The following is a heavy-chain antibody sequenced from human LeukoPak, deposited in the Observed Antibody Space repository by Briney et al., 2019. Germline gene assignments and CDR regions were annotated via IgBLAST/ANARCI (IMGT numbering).Heavy chain of an antibody. J-gene: IGHJ4*02. V-gene: IGHV1-2*04. D-gene: IGHD6-13*01. CDR2: INPNSGGT. Sequence: ASVKVSCKASGYTFTSYGISWVRQAPGQGLEWMGWINPNSGGTNYAQKFQGWVTMTRDTSISTAYMELSRLRSDDTAVYYCAREADSSSLDYWGQGTLVTVSS. CDR3: AREADSSSLDY. CDR1: GYTFTSYG.